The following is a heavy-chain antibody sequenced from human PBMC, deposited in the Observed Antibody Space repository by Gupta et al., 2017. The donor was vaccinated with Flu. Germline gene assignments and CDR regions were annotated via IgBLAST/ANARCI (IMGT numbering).Heavy chain of an antibody. V-gene: IGHV3-23*01. CDR1: GFTFSSYA. CDR2: ISGSGGST. Sequence: EVQLLESGGGLVQPGGSLRLSCAASGFTFSSYAMSWVRQAPGKGLEWVSAISGSGGSTYYADSVKGRFTISRDNSKNTLYLQMNSLRAEDTAVYYCAKDRPSSYDSSGCFDYWGQGTLVTVSS. CDR3: AKDRPSSYDSSGCFDY. J-gene: IGHJ4*02. D-gene: IGHD3-22*01.